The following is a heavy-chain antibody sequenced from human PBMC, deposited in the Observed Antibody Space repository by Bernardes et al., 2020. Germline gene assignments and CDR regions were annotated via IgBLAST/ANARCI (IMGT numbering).Heavy chain of an antibody. Sequence: GGSLKVSCAASGFTFSNYAMAWVRQAPGKGLEWVSGVTGNGGSTYYAASVQGRFAISRDNSKNTLYLQMNSLRAEDTAVYYCAKHTEQQLSHFDYWGRGTLVTVSS. J-gene: IGHJ4*02. CDR3: AKHTEQQLSHFDY. CDR2: VTGNGGST. CDR1: GFTFSNYA. V-gene: IGHV3-23*01. D-gene: IGHD6-13*01.